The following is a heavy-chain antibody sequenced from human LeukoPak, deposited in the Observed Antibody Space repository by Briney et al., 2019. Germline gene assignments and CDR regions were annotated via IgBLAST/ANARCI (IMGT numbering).Heavy chain of an antibody. V-gene: IGHV5-10-1*01. Sequence: LGESLKISCKGSGYSFTSYWIGWVRQMPGKGLEWMGRIDPSDSYTNYSPSFQGHVTISADKSISTAYLQWSSLKASDTAMYYCASPRGTGYYYGMDVWGKGTTVTVSS. CDR2: IDPSDSYT. CDR1: GYSFTSYW. CDR3: ASPRGTGYYYGMDV. J-gene: IGHJ6*04.